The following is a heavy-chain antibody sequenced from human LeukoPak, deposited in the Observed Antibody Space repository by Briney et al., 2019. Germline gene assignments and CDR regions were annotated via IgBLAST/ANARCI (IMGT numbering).Heavy chain of an antibody. Sequence: ASVKVSCKASGYTFTGYYMHWVRQAPGQGLEWMGWINPNSGGTNYAQKFQGRVTVTRDTSISTAYMELSRLRSDDTAVYYCAKTNSGSYYRFTGGGDAFDIWGQGTMVTVSS. J-gene: IGHJ3*02. D-gene: IGHD1-26*01. CDR1: GYTFTGYY. CDR2: INPNSGGT. CDR3: AKTNSGSYYRFTGGGDAFDI. V-gene: IGHV1-2*02.